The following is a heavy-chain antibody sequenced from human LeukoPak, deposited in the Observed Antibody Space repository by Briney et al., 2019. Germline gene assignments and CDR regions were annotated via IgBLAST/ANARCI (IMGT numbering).Heavy chain of an antibody. CDR3: ARDRPGTTPEENAFDI. CDR2: IYYSGST. J-gene: IGHJ3*02. Sequence: PSQTLSLTCTVSGGSISSGGYYWSWIRQHPGTGLEWVGYIYYSGSTYYNPSLKSRVTISVDTSKNQFSLKLSSVTAADTAVYYCARDRPGTTPEENAFDIWGQGTMVTVSS. D-gene: IGHD1-1*01. CDR1: GGSISSGGYY. V-gene: IGHV4-31*03.